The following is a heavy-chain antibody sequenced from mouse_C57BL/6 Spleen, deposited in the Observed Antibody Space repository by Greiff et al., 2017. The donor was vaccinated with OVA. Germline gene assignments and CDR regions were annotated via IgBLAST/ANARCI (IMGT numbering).Heavy chain of an antibody. J-gene: IGHJ3*01. V-gene: IGHV5-6*01. CDR1: GFTFSSYG. CDR3: ASLITTVVVPFAY. CDR2: ISSGGSYT. Sequence: EVQLVESGGDLVKPGGSLKLSCAASGFTFSSYGMSWVRQTPDKRLEWVATISSGGSYTYYPDSVKGRFTISRDNAKNTLYLQMSSLKSEDTAMYYCASLITTVVVPFAYWGQGTLVTVSS. D-gene: IGHD1-1*01.